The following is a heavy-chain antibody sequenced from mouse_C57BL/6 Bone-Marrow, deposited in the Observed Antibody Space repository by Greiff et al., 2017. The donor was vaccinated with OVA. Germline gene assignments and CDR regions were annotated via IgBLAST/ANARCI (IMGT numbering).Heavy chain of an antibody. CDR2: LYPGNGNT. D-gene: IGHD1-1*01. CDR1: GYTFTDYY. CDR3: AYYYGLDY. J-gene: IGHJ2*01. V-gene: IGHV1-84*01. Sequence: VQLQQSGPELVKPGASVKISCKASGYTFTDYYINWVKQRPGQGLEWIGWLYPGNGNTKYNEKFKGKATLTVDTSSIPAYIQLSSLTSEYSAVYFCAYYYGLDYWGQGTTLTVSS.